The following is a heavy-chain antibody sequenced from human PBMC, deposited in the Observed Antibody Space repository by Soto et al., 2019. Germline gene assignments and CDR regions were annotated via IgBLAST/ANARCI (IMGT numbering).Heavy chain of an antibody. CDR1: GFTFGSFG. J-gene: IGHJ4*02. Sequence: GGSLRLSCAASGFTFGSFGMHWVRQPPGKGLEWVAFISRDATNIHYADSVRGRFTLSRDNSKNTVYLQLDTPRDDDTAMYFCARGNLSFEFDSWGQGALVTVS. V-gene: IGHV3-30*03. CDR2: ISRDATNI. D-gene: IGHD2-15*01. CDR3: ARGNLSFEFDS.